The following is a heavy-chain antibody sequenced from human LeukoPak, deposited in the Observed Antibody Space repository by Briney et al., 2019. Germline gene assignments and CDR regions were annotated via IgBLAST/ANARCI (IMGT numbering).Heavy chain of an antibody. Sequence: GASVKVSCKAFGYTFTSNYMHWVRQAPGQGPEWMGVISPSGGSTTYAQKFQGRVTLTRDMSTSTDYLELSSLRAEDTALYYCARDYGSSSLYYYYYYMDVWGKGTTVTVSS. CDR3: ARDYGSSSLYYYYYYMDV. CDR1: GYTFTSNY. CDR2: ISPSGGST. D-gene: IGHD6-6*01. V-gene: IGHV1-46*01. J-gene: IGHJ6*03.